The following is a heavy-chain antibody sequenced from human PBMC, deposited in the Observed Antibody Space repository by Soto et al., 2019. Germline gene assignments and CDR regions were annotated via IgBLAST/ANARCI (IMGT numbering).Heavy chain of an antibody. V-gene: IGHV3-23*01. CDR2: VSEYGDVT. CDR1: GLTLSNHA. J-gene: IGHJ4*02. CDR3: VPGSSGTRGEDS. Sequence: PGGSLRLSCAASGLTLSNHAMTWVRQAPGKGLDWVSTVSEYGDVTYYADSVRGRFTISRDNSKNTLYLQLNNLRVEDTAAYYCVPGSSGTRGEDSWGPGVVVTVSS. D-gene: IGHD3-10*01.